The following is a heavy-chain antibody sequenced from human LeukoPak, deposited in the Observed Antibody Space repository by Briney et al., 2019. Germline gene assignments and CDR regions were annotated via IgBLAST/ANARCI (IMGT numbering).Heavy chain of an antibody. J-gene: IGHJ3*02. CDR2: IYHSGST. V-gene: IGHV4-30-2*01. D-gene: IGHD6-13*01. Sequence: PSQTLSLTCTVSGGSISSGGYYWSWIRQPPGKGLEWIGYIYHSGSTYYNPSLKSRVTISVDRSKNQFSLKLSSVTAADTAVYYCARGGGGIAAAGTDDAFDIWGQGTMVTVSS. CDR1: GGSISSGGYY. CDR3: ARGGGGIAAAGTDDAFDI.